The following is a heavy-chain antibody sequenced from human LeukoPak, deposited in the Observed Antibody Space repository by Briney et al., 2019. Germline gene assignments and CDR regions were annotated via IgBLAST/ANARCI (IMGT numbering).Heavy chain of an antibody. D-gene: IGHD5-24*01. Sequence: SETLSLTCAVYGGSFSGYYWSWIRQPPGKGLEWIGEINHSGSTNYNPSLKSRVTISVDTSKNQFSLKLSSVTAADTAVYYCARAGRDGYNYDAFDVWGQGTMVTVSS. J-gene: IGHJ3*01. CDR1: GGSFSGYY. CDR3: ARAGRDGYNYDAFDV. V-gene: IGHV4-34*01. CDR2: INHSGST.